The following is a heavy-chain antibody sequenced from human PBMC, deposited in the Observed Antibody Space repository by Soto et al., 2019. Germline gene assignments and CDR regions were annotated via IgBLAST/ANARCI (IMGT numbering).Heavy chain of an antibody. V-gene: IGHV3-74*01. CDR2: INSDGSST. CDR3: ARVISSWNWFDP. J-gene: IGHJ5*02. Sequence: EVQLVESGGGLVQPGGSLRLSCAASGFTFSSYWMHWVRQAPGKGLVWDSRINSDGSSTSYADSVKGRFTISRDNAKNTLYLQMNSLRAEDTAVYYCARVISSWNWFDPWGQGTLVTVSS. CDR1: GFTFSSYW. D-gene: IGHD6-13*01.